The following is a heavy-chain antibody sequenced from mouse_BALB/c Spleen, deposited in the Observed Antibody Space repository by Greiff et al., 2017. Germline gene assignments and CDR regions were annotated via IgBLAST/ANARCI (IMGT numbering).Heavy chain of an antibody. J-gene: IGHJ3*01. CDR1: GFTFSSYG. CDR3: ARRKGDGGFAY. D-gene: IGHD2-13*01. V-gene: IGHV5-6*01. CDR2: ISSGGSYT. Sequence: EVQLVESGGDLVKPGWSLKLSCAASGFTFSSYGMSWVRQTPDKRLEWVATISSGGSYTYYPDSVKGRFTISRDTANNTLYLQMSSLKAKDTAMYYCARRKGDGGFAYWGQGTLVTVSA.